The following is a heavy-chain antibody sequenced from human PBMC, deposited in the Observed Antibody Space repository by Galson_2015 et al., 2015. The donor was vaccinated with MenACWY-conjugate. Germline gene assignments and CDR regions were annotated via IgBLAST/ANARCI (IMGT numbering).Heavy chain of an antibody. J-gene: IGHJ6*02. Sequence: SVKVSCQASGYIFPNYAVHWVRQAPGQGLEWMGWINVANGNTKYSERIEGRITITRDTSASVVYMDLSSLRSEDTAVDYCARWTNGGFGSPRDSDSGKDVWGQGTTVIVSS. CDR3: ARWTNGGFGSPRDSDSGKDV. D-gene: IGHD2-8*01. CDR2: INVANGNT. CDR1: GYIFPNYA. V-gene: IGHV1-3*01.